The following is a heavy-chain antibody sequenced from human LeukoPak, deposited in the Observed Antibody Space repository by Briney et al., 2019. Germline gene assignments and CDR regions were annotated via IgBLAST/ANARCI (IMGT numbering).Heavy chain of an antibody. V-gene: IGHV4-59*01. CDR3: ARAGDYYVSGSYLGY. Sequence: PSETLSLTCTVSGGSISTYYWSWIRQPPGKGLEWIAYIDYSASTNYNPSLKSRVTISVDTSKNQFSLTLSSVTAADAAVYYCARAGDYYVSGSYLGYWGQGTLVTVSS. J-gene: IGHJ4*02. D-gene: IGHD3-10*01. CDR1: GGSISTYY. CDR2: IDYSAST.